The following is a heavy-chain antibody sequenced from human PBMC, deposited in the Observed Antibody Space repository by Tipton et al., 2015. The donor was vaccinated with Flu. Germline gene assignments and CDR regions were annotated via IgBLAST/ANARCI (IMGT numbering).Heavy chain of an antibody. CDR1: GASLSSSSYY. V-gene: IGHV4-61*09. Sequence: TLFLTCTVSGASLSSSSYYWDWIRQPAGKGLEWIGHISTSGRTNYNISLKSREVTVSLDMSKNQFSLKLSSVNAADTALYYCARSYYYDSSGPPRAFDIWGQGTMVTVSS. J-gene: IGHJ3*02. CDR2: ISTSGRT. CDR3: ARSYYYDSSGPPRAFDI. D-gene: IGHD3-22*01.